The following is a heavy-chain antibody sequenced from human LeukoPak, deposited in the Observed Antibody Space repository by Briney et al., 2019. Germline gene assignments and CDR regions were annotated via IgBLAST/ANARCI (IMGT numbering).Heavy chain of an antibody. CDR2: IYYSGST. CDR1: GGSISSYY. Sequence: SETLSLTCTVSGGSISSYYWSWIRQPPGKGLEWIGYIYYSGSTNYNPSLKSRVTILVDTSKNQFSLKLSSVTAADTAVYYCARHGDGSGSYSDYWGQGTLVTVSS. V-gene: IGHV4-59*08. J-gene: IGHJ4*02. D-gene: IGHD3-10*01. CDR3: ARHGDGSGSYSDY.